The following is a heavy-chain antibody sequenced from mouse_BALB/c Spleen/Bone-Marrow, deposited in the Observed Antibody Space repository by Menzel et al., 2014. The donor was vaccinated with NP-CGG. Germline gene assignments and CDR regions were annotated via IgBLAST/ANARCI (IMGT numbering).Heavy chain of an antibody. Sequence: EVKLMESGPELVKPGASMKISCKASGYSLTGYTMNWVKQSHGKNLEWIGLINPYNGGTSYNQKFKGKATLTVDKSSSTAYMELLSLTSEDSAVYYCARGITTVVPYAMDYWGQGTSVTVS. J-gene: IGHJ4*01. CDR1: GYSLTGYT. V-gene: IGHV1-26*01. CDR3: ARGITTVVPYAMDY. D-gene: IGHD1-1*01. CDR2: INPYNGGT.